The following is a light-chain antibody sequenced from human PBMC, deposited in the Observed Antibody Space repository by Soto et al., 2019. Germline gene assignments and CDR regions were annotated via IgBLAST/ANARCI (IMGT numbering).Light chain of an antibody. CDR2: VVV. Sequence: QSVLTQPPSASGSPGQSVTISCTGTRNDIGAYEFVSWYQHHPGKAPKLIIYVVVQRPSGVPDRFSGSKSGNTASLTVSGLQAADEADYYCKSYDGSNTYVFGTGTKVTVL. CDR3: KSYDGSNTYV. V-gene: IGLV2-8*01. CDR1: RNDIGAYEF. J-gene: IGLJ1*01.